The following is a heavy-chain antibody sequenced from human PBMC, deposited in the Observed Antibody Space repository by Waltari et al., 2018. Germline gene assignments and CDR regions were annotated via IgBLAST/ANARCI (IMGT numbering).Heavy chain of an antibody. D-gene: IGHD3-9*01. CDR2: IYPGDSGT. Sequence: EVQLVESGGGLVQPGRSLRLSCAASGFTFDDYAMHWVRQAPGKGLEWMGFIYPGDSGTRYSPSFQGQVTISADKAISTAYLQWSSLKASDTAMYYCARSYYDILTGYYRWFDPWGQGTLVTVSS. CDR3: ARSYYDILTGYYRWFDP. V-gene: IGHV5-51*01. J-gene: IGHJ5*02. CDR1: GFTFDDYA.